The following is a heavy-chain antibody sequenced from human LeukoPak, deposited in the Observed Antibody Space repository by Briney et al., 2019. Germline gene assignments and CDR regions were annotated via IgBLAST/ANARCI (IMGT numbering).Heavy chain of an antibody. V-gene: IGHV4-59*02. Sequence: PSETLSLTCTVFGDSVTGYFLSWVRHPPGKGLEWIGHIYKIGTTNYNPSLKSRLTISADTSKNQFSLQLRSVTAADTAVYYCVIGVGWQPDYWGQGALVTVSS. J-gene: IGHJ4*02. CDR2: IYKIGTT. CDR1: GDSVTGYF. D-gene: IGHD2-15*01. CDR3: VIGVGWQPDY.